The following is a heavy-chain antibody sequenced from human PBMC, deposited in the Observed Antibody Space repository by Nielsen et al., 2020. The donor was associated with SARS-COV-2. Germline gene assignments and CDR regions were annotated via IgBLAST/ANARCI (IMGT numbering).Heavy chain of an antibody. D-gene: IGHD3-9*01. V-gene: IGHV4-39*01. J-gene: IGHJ5*02. CDR3: ARQLIYDILTGYPFSWFDP. Sequence: GSLRLSCTVSGGSISSSSYYWGWIRQPPGKGLEWIGSIYYSGSTYYNPSLKSRVTISVDTSKNQFSLKLSSVTAADTAVYYCARQLIYDILTGYPFSWFDPWGQGTLVTVSS. CDR1: GGSISSSSYY. CDR2: IYYSGST.